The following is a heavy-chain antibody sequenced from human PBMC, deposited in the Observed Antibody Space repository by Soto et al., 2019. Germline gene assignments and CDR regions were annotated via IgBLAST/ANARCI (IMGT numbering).Heavy chain of an antibody. J-gene: IGHJ4*02. CDR3: ARGIKGLQIDF. Sequence: QLQLQESGSGLVKPSQTLSLTCAVSGDSISRGAFSWSWIRQPPGKGLEWIGYIYQSGNTYYHPSLKSRVTISLERSKNQFSLKLSSVTAADTVVYYCARGIKGLQIDFWGQGTRVTVSS. V-gene: IGHV4-30-2*01. D-gene: IGHD4-4*01. CDR2: IYQSGNT. CDR1: GDSISRGAFS.